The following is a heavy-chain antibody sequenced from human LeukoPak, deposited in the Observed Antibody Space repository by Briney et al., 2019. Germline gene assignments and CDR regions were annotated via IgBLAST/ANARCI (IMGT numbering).Heavy chain of an antibody. D-gene: IGHD2-21*01. CDR3: VILGDHRRPYYFDY. CDR2: ITPILGIA. V-gene: IGHV1-69*02. CDR1: GYTFTGYY. J-gene: IGHJ4*02. Sequence: SVTVSCKASGYTFTGYYMHWVRQAPGQGLEWMGRITPILGIANYAQKFQGRVTITADKSTSTAYMELSSLRSEDTAVYYCVILGDHRRPYYFDYWGQGTLVTVSS.